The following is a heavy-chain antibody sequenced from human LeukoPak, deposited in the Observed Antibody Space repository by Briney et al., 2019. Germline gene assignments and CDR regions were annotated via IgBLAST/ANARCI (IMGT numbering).Heavy chain of an antibody. D-gene: IGHD1-26*01. Sequence: SETLSLTCTVSGGSVTSSSYYWGWIRQPPGKGLEWIGNIYYSGSTYHNPSLKSRVTISVDTSKNQFSLKLSSVTAADTAVYFCARHWDATFYYYYYMDVWGRGTTVTVSS. CDR3: ARHWDATFYYYYYMDV. J-gene: IGHJ6*03. CDR1: GGSVTSSSYY. CDR2: IYYSGST. V-gene: IGHV4-39*01.